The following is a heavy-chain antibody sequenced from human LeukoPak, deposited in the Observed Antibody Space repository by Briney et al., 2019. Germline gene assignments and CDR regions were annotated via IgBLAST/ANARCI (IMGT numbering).Heavy chain of an antibody. D-gene: IGHD1-26*01. CDR3: TVGGSYYNY. J-gene: IGHJ4*02. CDR2: IRSKAYGGTT. V-gene: IGHV3-49*04. Sequence: GGSLRLSCTASGFTFGDYAMSWVRRAPGKGLEWVGFIRSKAYGGTTEYAASVKGRFPISRDDSKSVAYLQMNSLKTEDTAVYYCTVGGSYYNYWGQGTLVTVSS. CDR1: GFTFGDYA.